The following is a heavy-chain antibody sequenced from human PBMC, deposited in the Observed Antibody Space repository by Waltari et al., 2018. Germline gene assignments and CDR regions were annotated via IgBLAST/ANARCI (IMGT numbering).Heavy chain of an antibody. J-gene: IGHJ5*02. CDR3: ARFYSVTYAFDP. CDR2: IYYSGST. CDR1: GGAISSHY. Sequence: QVQLQESGPGLVKPSETLSLPCTVFGGAISSHYWSWTRQPPGWVRWLNGYIYYSGSTNNNPSLESLVTISVDTTKNQFFRKLSSVTAADTAVYYCARFYSVTYAFDPWGQGTLVTVSS. V-gene: IGHV4-59*11. D-gene: IGHD4-17*01.